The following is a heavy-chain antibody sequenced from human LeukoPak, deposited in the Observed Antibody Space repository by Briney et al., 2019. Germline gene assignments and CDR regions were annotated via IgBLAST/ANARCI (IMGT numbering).Heavy chain of an antibody. V-gene: IGHV3-23*01. Sequence: GGSLRLSCAASGFTFSTHDLNWVRQAPGKGLEWVSAISGSGGSTYYADSVKGRFTISRDNSKNTLYLQMNSLRAEDTAVYYCAKGLAGYYYDSSGYNWGQGTLVTVSS. CDR1: GFTFSTHD. D-gene: IGHD3-22*01. J-gene: IGHJ4*02. CDR3: AKGLAGYYYDSSGYN. CDR2: ISGSGGST.